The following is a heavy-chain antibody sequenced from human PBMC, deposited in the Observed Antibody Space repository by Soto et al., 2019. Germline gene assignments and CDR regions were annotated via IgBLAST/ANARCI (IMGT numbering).Heavy chain of an antibody. CDR1: GFSFSYAW. D-gene: IGHD2-15*01. CDR2: IKSTTEGGTT. V-gene: IGHV3-15*01. CDR3: TTDAGGGPAH. Sequence: EVQLVESGGGLVKPGGSLRLSCAASGFSFSYAWMRWVRQAPGKGLEWLGRIKSTTEGGTTDYPAPVKDRFTISRDDSKDMLYLQMNSLKTEDTAGYYCTTDAGGGPAHWGRGTLVTVSS. J-gene: IGHJ4*02.